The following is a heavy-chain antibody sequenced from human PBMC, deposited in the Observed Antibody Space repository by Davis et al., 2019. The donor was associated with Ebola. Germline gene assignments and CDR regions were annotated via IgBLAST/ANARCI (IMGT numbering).Heavy chain of an antibody. Sequence: PGGSLRLSCAASGFSFNEAWTWMNWVRQAPGKGLEWDGRIRSKTNGGIIDYAAFVEGRFIISRDDSKNTLFLQINSLRTEDTAVYYCSTDPARGYWGQGTLVNVSS. J-gene: IGHJ4*02. V-gene: IGHV3-15*07. CDR1: GFSFNEAW. CDR2: IRSKTNGGII. CDR3: STDPARGY.